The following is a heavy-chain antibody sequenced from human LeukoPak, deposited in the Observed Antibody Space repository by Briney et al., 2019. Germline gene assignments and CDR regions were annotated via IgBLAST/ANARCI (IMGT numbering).Heavy chain of an antibody. CDR3: AKDVKQQLVFDY. CDR1: GFTFSSYS. Sequence: GGSLRLSCAASGFTFSSYSMSWVRQAPGKGLEWVSSISTSSSYIYYADSVKGRFTISRDNSKNTLYLQMNSLRAEDTAVYYCAKDVKQQLVFDYWGQGTLVTVSS. J-gene: IGHJ4*02. V-gene: IGHV3-21*04. D-gene: IGHD6-13*01. CDR2: ISTSSSYI.